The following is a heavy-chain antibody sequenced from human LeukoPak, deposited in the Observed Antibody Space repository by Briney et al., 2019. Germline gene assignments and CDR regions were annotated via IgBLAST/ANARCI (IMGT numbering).Heavy chain of an antibody. D-gene: IGHD4-11*01. V-gene: IGHV1-69*13. CDR1: GGTFSSYA. Sequence: SVKVSCKASGGTFSSYAISWVRQAPGQGLEWMGGIIPIFGTANYAQKFQGRVTITADESTSTAYMELSSLRSEDTAVYYCARSNIMFRTTIDYWGQGTLVTVSS. CDR2: IIPIFGTA. CDR3: ARSNIMFRTTIDY. J-gene: IGHJ4*02.